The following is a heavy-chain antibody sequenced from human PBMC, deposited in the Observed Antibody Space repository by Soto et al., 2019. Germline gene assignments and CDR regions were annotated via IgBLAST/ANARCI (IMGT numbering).Heavy chain of an antibody. CDR1: GFSFSSYW. CDR3: ARDSNWAFDN. Sequence: GGSLRLSCAASGFSFSSYWMSWVRQAPGKGLEWVANIKEDGSEKNHVDSVKGRFTISRDNAKNSLYLQMNSLRDEDAAVYYCARDSNWAFDNWGQGTLVTVSS. V-gene: IGHV3-7*01. D-gene: IGHD7-27*01. CDR2: IKEDGSEK. J-gene: IGHJ4*02.